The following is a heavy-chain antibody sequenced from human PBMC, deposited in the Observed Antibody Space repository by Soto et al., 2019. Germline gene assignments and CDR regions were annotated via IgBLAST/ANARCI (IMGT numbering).Heavy chain of an antibody. CDR1: GSPISSYY. CDR2: IYYSGST. V-gene: IGHV4-59*01. Sequence: PSETLSLTSTVSGSPISSYYWSWIRQPPGKGLEWIGYIYYSGSTNYNPSLKSRVTISVDTSKNQFSLKLSPVTAADTAVYYCASARIGYSYGIYGIDVWGHVTKVTV. CDR3: ASARIGYSYGIYGIDV. D-gene: IGHD5-18*01. J-gene: IGHJ6*02.